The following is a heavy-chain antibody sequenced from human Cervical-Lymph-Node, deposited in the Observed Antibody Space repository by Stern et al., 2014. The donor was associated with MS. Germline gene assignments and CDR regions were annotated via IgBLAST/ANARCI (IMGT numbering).Heavy chain of an antibody. D-gene: IGHD3/OR15-3a*01. V-gene: IGHV4-39*01. J-gene: IGHJ4*02. CDR2: IYDRGSP. Sequence: QLQLQESGPGLVKPSETLSLTCTVSGGSISNSRHYWGWIRQSPGTGLELIGTIYDRGSPYYTPSPKSRVTISVDTSKNQFSLRLTSVTASDTAVYYCARQGFWTGLDYWGQGTLVTVSS. CDR1: GGSISNSRHY. CDR3: ARQGFWTGLDY.